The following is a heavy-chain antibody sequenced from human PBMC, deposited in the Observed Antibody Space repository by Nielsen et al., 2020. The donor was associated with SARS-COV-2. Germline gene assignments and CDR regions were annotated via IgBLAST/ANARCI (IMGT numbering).Heavy chain of an antibody. CDR2: IWYDGSNK. Sequence: GESLKISCAASGFTFSSYGMHWVRQAPGKGLEWVAVIWYDGSNKYYADSVKGRFTISRDNSKNTLYLQMNSLRAEDTAVYYCARVGVAGTFDYWGQGTLVTVSS. J-gene: IGHJ4*02. V-gene: IGHV3-33*08. CDR3: ARVGVAGTFDY. D-gene: IGHD1-1*01. CDR1: GFTFSSYG.